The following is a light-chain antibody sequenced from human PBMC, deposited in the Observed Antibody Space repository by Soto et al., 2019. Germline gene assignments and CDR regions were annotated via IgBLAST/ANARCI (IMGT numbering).Light chain of an antibody. CDR2: AAS. J-gene: IGKJ2*01. CDR1: QGISSY. CDR3: QQLIGYPYT. Sequence: DIQLTQSPSFLSASVGDRVTITCRASQGISSYLAWYQQKLGKAPNLLISAASTLQSGVPSRFSGSVSGTEFTLTISSLQPEDFATYYCQQLIGYPYTFGQGTTLEI. V-gene: IGKV1-9*01.